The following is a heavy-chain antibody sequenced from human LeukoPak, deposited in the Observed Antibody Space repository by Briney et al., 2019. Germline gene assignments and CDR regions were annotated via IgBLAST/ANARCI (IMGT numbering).Heavy chain of an antibody. CDR2: IYYDGSKY. D-gene: IGHD5-18*01. J-gene: IGHJ4*02. CDR3: ARIYGSGYAGDY. CDR1: GFTFRNFG. V-gene: IGHV3-33*01. Sequence: GGSLRLSCAASGFTFRNFGFHWVRQAPVKGLEWVAVIYYDGSKYFYADSVKGRFTISRDYSKNTLYLQINSLRAEDTAVYYCARIYGSGYAGDYWGQGTLVTVSS.